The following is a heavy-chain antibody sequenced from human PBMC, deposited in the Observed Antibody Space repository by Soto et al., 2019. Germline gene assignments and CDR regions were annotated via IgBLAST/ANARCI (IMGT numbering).Heavy chain of an antibody. V-gene: IGHV3-48*02. CDR2: ISSSSSTI. CDR3: ARDLEYSSSSDAFDI. J-gene: IGHJ3*02. CDR1: GFTFSSYS. Sequence: GALRLSCAASGFTFSSYSMNWVRQAPGKGLEWVSYISSSSSTIYYADSVKGRFTISRDNAKNSLYLQMNSLRDEDTAVYYCARDLEYSSSSDAFDIWGQGTMVTVS. D-gene: IGHD6-6*01.